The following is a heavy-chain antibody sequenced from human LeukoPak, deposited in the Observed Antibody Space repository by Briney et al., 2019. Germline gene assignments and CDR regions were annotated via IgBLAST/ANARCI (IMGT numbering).Heavy chain of an antibody. V-gene: IGHV3-64*01. CDR3: ARGSYYYDSSGKVGYFDY. D-gene: IGHD3-22*01. Sequence: GSLRLSCAASGFTFSSYAMHWVRQAPGKGLEYVSAISSNGGSTYYANSVKGRFTISRDNSKNTLYLQMGSLRAEDMAVYYCARGSYYYDSSGKVGYFDYWGQGTLVTVSS. CDR1: GFTFSSYA. J-gene: IGHJ4*02. CDR2: ISSNGGST.